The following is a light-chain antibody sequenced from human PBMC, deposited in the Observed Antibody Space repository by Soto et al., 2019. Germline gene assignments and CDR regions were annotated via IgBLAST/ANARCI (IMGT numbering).Light chain of an antibody. CDR1: ISDVGGYIY. J-gene: IGLJ1*01. V-gene: IGLV2-14*01. Sequence: QSVLTQPSSLSGSPGQSITISCTGTISDVGGYIYVSWYQQHPGKAPKLMIYDVTSRPSGVSYRFSGSKSGNTASLTISGLQAEDEADYYCSSYTTSSPYVFGTGTKVNVL. CDR2: DVT. CDR3: SSYTTSSPYV.